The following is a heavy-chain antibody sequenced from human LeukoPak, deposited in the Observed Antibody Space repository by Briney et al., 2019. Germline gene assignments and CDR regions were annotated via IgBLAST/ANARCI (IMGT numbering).Heavy chain of an antibody. V-gene: IGHV4-4*07. CDR3: ARDRGMVPGD. J-gene: IGHJ4*02. D-gene: IGHD3-10*01. CDR1: GGTISSYY. CDR2: IYTSGST. Sequence: SETLSLTCTASGGTISSYYWSWIRQPAGKGLEWIGRIYTSGSTNYNPSLKSRVTMSVDTSKNQFSLKRSAVTAAYSAVYCGARDRGMVPGDWGQGTLVTVSS.